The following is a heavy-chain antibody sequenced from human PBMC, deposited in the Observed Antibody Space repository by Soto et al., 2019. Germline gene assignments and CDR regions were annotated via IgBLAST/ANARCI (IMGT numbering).Heavy chain of an antibody. CDR1: GASLSDDY. V-gene: IGHV4-34*01. D-gene: IGHD2-21*01. Sequence: PSEALSLTCAVYGASLSDDYCNWLRQPPGKGLEWIGEINHSGNTNYNPSLRSRVTISIDTSKNQLSLNLRSVSAADTAVYYCARGRGEFDAWGKGTPVTVSS. J-gene: IGHJ5*02. CDR3: ARGRGEFDA. CDR2: INHSGNT.